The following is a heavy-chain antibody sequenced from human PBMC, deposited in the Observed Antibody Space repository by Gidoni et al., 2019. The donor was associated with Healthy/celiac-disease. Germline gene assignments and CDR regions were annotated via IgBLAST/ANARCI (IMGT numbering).Heavy chain of an antibody. J-gene: IGHJ4*02. CDR3: AKAKDFDWLLAPFDY. D-gene: IGHD3-9*01. CDR1: CFTFSSYA. Sequence: VQLLGFLGGVVTPVGALVLSCAASCFTFSSYAISWVRQAPGKGLEWVSAISGSGGSTYYADSVKGRFTISRDNSKNTLYLQMNSLRAEDTAVYYCAKAKDFDWLLAPFDYWGQGTLVTVSS. CDR2: ISGSGGST. V-gene: IGHV3-23*01.